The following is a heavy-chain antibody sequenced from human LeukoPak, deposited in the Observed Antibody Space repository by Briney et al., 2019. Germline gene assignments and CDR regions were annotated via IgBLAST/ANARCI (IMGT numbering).Heavy chain of an antibody. CDR2: INPSGGGT. CDR3: ARNLIEYSSSSGVDY. Sequence: ASVKVSCKASGYTFTSYYMHWVRQAPGQGLEWMGIINPSGGGTSYAQKFQGRVTMTRDTSTSTVYMELSSLRSEDTAVYYCARNLIEYSSSSGVDYWGQGTLVTVSS. CDR1: GYTFTSYY. D-gene: IGHD6-6*01. J-gene: IGHJ4*02. V-gene: IGHV1-46*01.